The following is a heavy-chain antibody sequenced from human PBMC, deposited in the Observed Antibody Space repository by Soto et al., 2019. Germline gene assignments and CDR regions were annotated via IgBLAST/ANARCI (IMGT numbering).Heavy chain of an antibody. Sequence: GGSLRLSCAASGFTFSSYGMHWVRQAPGKGLEWVAVISYDGSNKYYADSVKGRFTISRDNSKNTLYLQMNSLRAEDTAVYYCAKDLVGTYYYGSGSYSHYYGMDVWGQGTTVTVSS. D-gene: IGHD3-10*01. CDR2: ISYDGSNK. J-gene: IGHJ6*02. V-gene: IGHV3-30*18. CDR1: GFTFSSYG. CDR3: AKDLVGTYYYGSGSYSHYYGMDV.